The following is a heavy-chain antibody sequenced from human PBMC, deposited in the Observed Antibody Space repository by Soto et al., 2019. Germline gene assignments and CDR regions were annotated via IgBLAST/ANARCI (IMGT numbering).Heavy chain of an antibody. V-gene: IGHV3-23*01. D-gene: IGHD6-19*01. CDR2: ISGSGGST. Sequence: EVQLLESGGGLVQPGGSLRLSCAASGFTFSSYAMSWVRQAPGKGLEWVSAISGSGGSTYYADSVKGRFTISRGNSKNTPYLKMNRVRAEDTAVYYWARGPGYSSVWHRQPLDYWGQGTLVTVSS. CDR1: GFTFSSYA. CDR3: ARGPGYSSVWHRQPLDY. J-gene: IGHJ4*02.